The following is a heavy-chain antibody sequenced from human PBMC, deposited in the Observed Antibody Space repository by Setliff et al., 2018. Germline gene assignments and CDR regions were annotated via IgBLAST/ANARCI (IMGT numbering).Heavy chain of an antibody. CDR1: GFTFSTYW. CDR2: IGTDGSGT. V-gene: IGHV3-74*03. CDR3: ARVIVGGGNTPFDL. D-gene: IGHD2-21*01. J-gene: IGHJ4*02. Sequence: GGSLRLSCAASGFTFSTYWMHWVRQVPGKGLVWVSRIGTDGSGTEYADSVKGRFTVSRDNAKNTLYLQINRLRAEDTGVYYCARVIVGGGNTPFDLWGQGTLVTVSS.